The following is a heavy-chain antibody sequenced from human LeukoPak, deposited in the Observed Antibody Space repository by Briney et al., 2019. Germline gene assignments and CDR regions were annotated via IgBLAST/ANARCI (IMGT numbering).Heavy chain of an antibody. CDR2: INPNSGDT. J-gene: IGHJ5*02. V-gene: IGHV1-2*02. D-gene: IGHD5-18*01. CDR1: GYTFSGYY. Sequence: ASVKVSCKASGYTFSGYYLHWERQAPGQGLEWMGWINPNSGDTNYSQKFQGRVTMTKDTSITTAYMELSSLRSDDTALYYCARGPFRNVDIAMVASRFDPWGQGTLVTVSS. CDR3: ARGPFRNVDIAMVASRFDP.